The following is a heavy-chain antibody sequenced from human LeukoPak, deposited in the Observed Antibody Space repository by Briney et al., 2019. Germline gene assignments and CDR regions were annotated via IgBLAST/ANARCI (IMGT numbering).Heavy chain of an antibody. Sequence: SQTLSLTCTVSGGSITSGNYYWSWIRQPAGKGLEWIGRIYAGGNTNYNPSLKSRVTISVDTSKNQFSLRLSSVTAADTAVYYCARGFDPWGQGTLVTVSS. V-gene: IGHV4-61*02. CDR3: ARGFDP. CDR1: GGSITSGNYY. CDR2: IYAGGNT. J-gene: IGHJ5*02.